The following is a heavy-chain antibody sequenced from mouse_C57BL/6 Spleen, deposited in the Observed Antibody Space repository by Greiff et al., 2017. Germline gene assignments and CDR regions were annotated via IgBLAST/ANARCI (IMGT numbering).Heavy chain of an antibody. CDR2: INPSTGGT. V-gene: IGHV1-42*01. CDR1: GYSFTGYY. Sequence: EVQLQQSGPELVKPGASVKISCKASGYSFTGYYMNWVKQSPEKSLEWIGEINPSTGGTTYNQKFKAKATLTVDKSSSTAYMQLKSLTSEDSAVYYCARGLLYFDYWGQGTTLTVSS. D-gene: IGHD2-13*01. J-gene: IGHJ2*01. CDR3: ARGLLYFDY.